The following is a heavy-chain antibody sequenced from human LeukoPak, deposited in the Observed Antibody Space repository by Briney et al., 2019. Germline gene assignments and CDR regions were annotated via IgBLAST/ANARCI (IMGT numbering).Heavy chain of an antibody. J-gene: IGHJ6*02. CDR2: INSDGSST. CDR1: GSTFSSYW. CDR3: AMVRGYYYHGLDV. Sequence: GSLRLSCAASGSTFSSYWMHWVRQAPGKGLVWVSRINSDGSSTSYADSVKGRFTISRDNAMNTLYLQMNSLRAEDTAVYYCAMVRGYYYHGLDVWGQGTTVTVSS. V-gene: IGHV3-74*01. D-gene: IGHD3-10*01.